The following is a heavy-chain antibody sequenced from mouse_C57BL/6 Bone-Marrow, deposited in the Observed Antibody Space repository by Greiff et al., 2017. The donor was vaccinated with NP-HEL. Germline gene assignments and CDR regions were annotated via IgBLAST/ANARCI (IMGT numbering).Heavy chain of an antibody. D-gene: IGHD2-3*01. V-gene: IGHV1-5*01. Sequence: EVQLQQSGTVLARPGASVKMSCKTSGYTFTSYWMHWVKQRPGQGLEWIGAIYPGNSDTSYNQKFKGKAKLTAVTSASTAYMELSSLTNEDSAVYYCTKEDFYDGYYDYAMDYWGQGTSVTVSS. CDR1: GYTFTSYW. CDR2: IYPGNSDT. J-gene: IGHJ4*01. CDR3: TKEDFYDGYYDYAMDY.